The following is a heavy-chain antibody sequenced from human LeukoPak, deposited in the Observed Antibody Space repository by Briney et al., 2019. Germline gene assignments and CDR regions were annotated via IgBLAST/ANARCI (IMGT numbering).Heavy chain of an antibody. Sequence: PGGSLRLSCAASGFTFSSYEMNWVRQAPGEGLEWVSGVSGSGFTTHHADSVKGRFTISRDNFKNTLYLQMNSLRADDTAVYYCARDMRNGAGIFLDYWGQGTLVTVSS. D-gene: IGHD2-15*01. CDR1: GFTFSSYE. CDR2: VSGSGFTT. V-gene: IGHV3-23*01. CDR3: ARDMRNGAGIFLDY. J-gene: IGHJ4*02.